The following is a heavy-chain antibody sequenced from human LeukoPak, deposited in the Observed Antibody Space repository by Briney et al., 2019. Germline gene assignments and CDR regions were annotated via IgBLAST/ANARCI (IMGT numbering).Heavy chain of an antibody. V-gene: IGHV1-69*04. CDR1: GGTFSSYA. Sequence: GASVEVSCKASGGTFSSYAISWVRQAPGQGLEWMGRIIPILGIANYAQKFQGRVTITADKSTSTAYMELSSLRSEDTAVYYCARDDSSAAGVVYFDYWGQGTLVTVSS. J-gene: IGHJ4*02. CDR2: IIPILGIA. CDR3: ARDDSSAAGVVYFDY. D-gene: IGHD3-22*01.